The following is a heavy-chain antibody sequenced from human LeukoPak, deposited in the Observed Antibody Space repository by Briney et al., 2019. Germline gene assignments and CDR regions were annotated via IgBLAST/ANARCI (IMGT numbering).Heavy chain of an antibody. CDR3: AHSVLYDFWSGYSTYNWFDP. Sequence: SGPTLVNPTQTLTLTCTFSGFSLSTSGVGVGWIRQPPGKALEWLALIYWDDDKRYSPSLKSRLTITKDTSKNQVVLTMTNMDPVDTATYYRAHSVLYDFWSGYSTYNWFDPWGQGTLVTVSS. V-gene: IGHV2-5*02. CDR2: IYWDDDK. J-gene: IGHJ5*02. D-gene: IGHD3-3*01. CDR1: GFSLSTSGVG.